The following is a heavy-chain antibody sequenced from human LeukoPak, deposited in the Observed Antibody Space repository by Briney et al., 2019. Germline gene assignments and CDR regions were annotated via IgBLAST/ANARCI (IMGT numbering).Heavy chain of an antibody. CDR1: GGSTSSYY. J-gene: IGHJ6*03. Sequence: SETLSLTCTVSGGSTSSYYWSWIRQPAGKGLEWIGRIYTSGSTNYNPSLKSRVTMSVDTSKNQFSLKLSSVTAADTAVYYCARVGVYDYGDYVTSYYYYYMDVWGKGTTVTISS. D-gene: IGHD4-17*01. CDR3: ARVGVYDYGDYVTSYYYYYMDV. CDR2: IYTSGST. V-gene: IGHV4-4*07.